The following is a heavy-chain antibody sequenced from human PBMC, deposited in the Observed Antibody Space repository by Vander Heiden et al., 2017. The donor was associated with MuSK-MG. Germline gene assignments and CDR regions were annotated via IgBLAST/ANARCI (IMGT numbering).Heavy chain of an antibody. CDR3: ARDRLPEVAFDI. CDR2: ISYDGSNK. V-gene: IGHV3-30-3*01. Sequence: QVQLVESGGGVAQPGRSLRLSCAASGFTFSSYAMHWVRQAPGKGLEWVAVISYDGSNKYYADSVKGRFTISRDNSKNTLYLQMNSLRAEDTAVYYCARDRLPEVAFDIWGQGTMVTVSS. CDR1: GFTFSSYA. D-gene: IGHD2-15*01. J-gene: IGHJ3*02.